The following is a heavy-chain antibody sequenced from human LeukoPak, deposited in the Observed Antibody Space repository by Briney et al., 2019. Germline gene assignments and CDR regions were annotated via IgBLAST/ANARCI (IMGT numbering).Heavy chain of an antibody. D-gene: IGHD1-26*01. CDR2: IYPGDSDT. J-gene: IGHJ4*02. V-gene: IGHV5-51*01. CDR3: ARHGVASGSSSDY. Sequence: GESLKISCKGSGYSFTNDWIGWVRQMPGKGLEWMGIIYPGDSDTRYSPSFQGQVTISADKSISTAYLQWSSLKASDTAMYYCARHGVASGSSSDYWGQGTLVTVSS. CDR1: GYSFTNDW.